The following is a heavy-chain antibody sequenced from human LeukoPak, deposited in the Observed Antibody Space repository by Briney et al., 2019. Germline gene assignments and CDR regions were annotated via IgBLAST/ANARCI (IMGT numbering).Heavy chain of an antibody. D-gene: IGHD6-13*01. Sequence: GGSLRLSCTASGFIFSTSWMTWVRQAPGKGLEWVANINLDGSEKYYVDSVKGRFTISRDNAKNSLYLQMNSLRAEDTAVYYCARDLLIAAAGTSWFDPWGQGTLVTVSS. CDR2: INLDGSEK. J-gene: IGHJ5*02. V-gene: IGHV3-7*01. CDR1: GFIFSTSW. CDR3: ARDLLIAAAGTSWFDP.